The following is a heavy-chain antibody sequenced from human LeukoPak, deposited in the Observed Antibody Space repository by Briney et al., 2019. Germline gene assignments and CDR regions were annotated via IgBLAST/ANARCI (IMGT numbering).Heavy chain of an antibody. CDR3: ARSIAAAGTAVYYMDV. CDR2: INWNGGST. CDR1: GFTFDDYG. V-gene: IGHV3-20*04. J-gene: IGHJ6*03. D-gene: IGHD6-13*01. Sequence: GGSLRLSCAASGFTFDDYGMSWVRQAPGKGLEWVSGINWNGGSTCYADSVKGRFTISRDNAKNSLYLQMDSLRAEDTALYYCARSIAAAGTAVYYMDVWGKGTTVTVSS.